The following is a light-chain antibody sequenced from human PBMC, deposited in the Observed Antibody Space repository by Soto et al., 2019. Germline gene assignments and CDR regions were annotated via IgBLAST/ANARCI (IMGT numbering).Light chain of an antibody. Sequence: EIVMTQSPATLSVSPGERATLSCRASQSVSTNLAWYQQKPGQAPRRLIYGASTRATGIPARFSGSGSGTEFTLTINSLQSEALAVYYWHQYNDWPRCTFGSGTKVDIK. CDR1: QSVSTN. J-gene: IGKJ3*01. CDR3: HQYNDWPRCT. V-gene: IGKV3-15*01. CDR2: GAS.